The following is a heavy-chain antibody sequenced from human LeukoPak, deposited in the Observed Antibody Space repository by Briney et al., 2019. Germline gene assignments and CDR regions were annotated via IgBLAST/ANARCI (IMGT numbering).Heavy chain of an antibody. CDR2: IYHSGST. V-gene: IGHV4-30-2*01. D-gene: IGHD5-18*01. CDR1: GGSISSGGYS. J-gene: IGHJ4*02. CDR3: ARGGGTAMAPWYYFDY. Sequence: SETLSLTCAVSGGSISSGGYSWSWIRQPPGKGLEWIGYIYHSGSTYYNPSLKSRVTISVDRSKNQFSLKLSSVTAADTAVYYCARGGGTAMAPWYYFDYWGQGTLVTVSS.